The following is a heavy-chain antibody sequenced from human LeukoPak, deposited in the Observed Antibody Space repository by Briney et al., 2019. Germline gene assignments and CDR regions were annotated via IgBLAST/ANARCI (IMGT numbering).Heavy chain of an antibody. CDR2: ISYDGSSK. D-gene: IGHD6-13*01. CDR1: GFTFSSYA. J-gene: IGHJ4*02. Sequence: GGSLRLSCAASGFTFSSYAMHWVRQAPGKGLEWVAVISYDGSSKYYADSVKGRFTISRDNSNNTLHLQMNSLRAEDTAVYYCARPRIEAVVSRALDYWGQGTLVTVSS. CDR3: ARPRIEAVVSRALDY. V-gene: IGHV3-30*04.